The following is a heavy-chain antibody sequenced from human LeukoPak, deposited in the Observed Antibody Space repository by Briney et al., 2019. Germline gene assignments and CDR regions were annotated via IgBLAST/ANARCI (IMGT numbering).Heavy chain of an antibody. J-gene: IGHJ3*02. V-gene: IGHV4-31*03. CDR1: GGSISSGDSH. Sequence: SETLSLTCTVSGGSISSGDSHWSWIRQLPGKGLEWIGYIYYSGTTYYNPSLKSRLTISVDTSKNQFSLKLSSVTAADTAVYYCARNGYCSGGSCYSNNAFDIWGQGTMVTVSS. D-gene: IGHD2-15*01. CDR3: ARNGYCSGGSCYSNNAFDI. CDR2: IYYSGTT.